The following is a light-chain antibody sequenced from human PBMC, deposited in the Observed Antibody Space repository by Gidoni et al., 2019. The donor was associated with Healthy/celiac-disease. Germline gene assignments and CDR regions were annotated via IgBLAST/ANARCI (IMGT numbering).Light chain of an antibody. CDR3: QQYNNWLT. Sequence: EIVMTHSPATLSVSPGERATLPCRSSQSVSSNLAWYQQKPGQAPRPLIYGASTRATGIPARFSGSGSGTEFTRTISSVQSEDFAVYYCQQYNNWLTFGGGTKVEIK. J-gene: IGKJ4*01. V-gene: IGKV3-15*01. CDR1: QSVSSN. CDR2: GAS.